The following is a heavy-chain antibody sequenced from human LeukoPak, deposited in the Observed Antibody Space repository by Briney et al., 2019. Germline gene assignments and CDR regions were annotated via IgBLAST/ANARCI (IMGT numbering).Heavy chain of an antibody. D-gene: IGHD3-3*01. CDR2: INPNSGGT. V-gene: IGHV1-2*02. CDR3: ATAATVWSGYSFSYYYYGMDV. J-gene: IGHJ6*02. Sequence: ASVKVSCKASGYTFTGYYMNWVRQAPGQGLEWMGWINPNSGGTNYAQKFQGRVTMTRDTSISTAYMELSRLRSDDTAVYYCATAATVWSGYSFSYYYYGMDVWGQGTTVTVSS. CDR1: GYTFTGYY.